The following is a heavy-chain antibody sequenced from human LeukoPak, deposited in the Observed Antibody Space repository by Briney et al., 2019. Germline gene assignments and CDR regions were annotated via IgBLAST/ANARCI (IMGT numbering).Heavy chain of an antibody. D-gene: IGHD3-10*01. V-gene: IGHV4-34*01. CDR2: INHYGNT. CDR1: NGSFSGYY. J-gene: IGHJ5*02. CDR3: ARGTATRGYNWFDP. Sequence: PSETLSLTCHVYNGSFSGYYWSWIRQPPGKGLEWIGEINHYGNTNYNSSLKSRVTISIDTSKRQFSLNLNSVTAADTAVYYCARGTATRGYNWFDPWGQGTLVTVSS.